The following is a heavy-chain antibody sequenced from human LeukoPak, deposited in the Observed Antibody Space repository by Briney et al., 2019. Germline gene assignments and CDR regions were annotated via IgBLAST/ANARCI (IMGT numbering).Heavy chain of an antibody. Sequence: SETLSLTCTVSGDSISNNDYYWGWIRQPPGKGLEWIGSIHYSGPSYFYSGSTTYNPSLKSRITISVDTSKNQFSLKLMSVTAADTAIYYCARNISAWVRGARGNWFDPWGQGTLVTVSS. CDR3: ARNISAWVRGARGNWFDP. CDR1: GDSISNNDYY. D-gene: IGHD2-21*01. CDR2: IHYSGPSYFYSGST. V-gene: IGHV4-39*07. J-gene: IGHJ5*02.